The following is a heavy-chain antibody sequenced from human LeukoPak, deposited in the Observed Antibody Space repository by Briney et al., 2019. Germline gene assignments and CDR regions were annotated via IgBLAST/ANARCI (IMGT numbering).Heavy chain of an antibody. CDR3: ARATHRVVADYFDY. Sequence: PGGSLRLSCAASGFTFSSYWMSWVRQAPGKGLEWVANIKQGGSEKYYVDSVKGRFTISRDNAKNSLYLQMNSLRAEDTAVYYCARATHRVVADYFDYWGQGTLVIVSS. CDR1: GFTFSSYW. D-gene: IGHD2-15*01. V-gene: IGHV3-7*01. CDR2: IKQGGSEK. J-gene: IGHJ4*02.